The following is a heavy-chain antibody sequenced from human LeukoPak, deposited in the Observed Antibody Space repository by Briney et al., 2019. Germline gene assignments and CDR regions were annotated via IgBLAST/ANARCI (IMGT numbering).Heavy chain of an antibody. CDR3: TRGHWGLQS. D-gene: IGHD7-27*01. CDR2: IHHSGNS. CDR1: GASVTDYY. J-gene: IGHJ5*02. V-gene: IGHV4-59*02. Sequence: SETLSLTCTVPGASVTDYYWSWIRQSPGKGLEWISYIHHSGNSDYNPSLRSRVTTSLDTSKNQFSLNLISVTAADTAVYYCTRGHWGLQSWSQGTLVTVSS.